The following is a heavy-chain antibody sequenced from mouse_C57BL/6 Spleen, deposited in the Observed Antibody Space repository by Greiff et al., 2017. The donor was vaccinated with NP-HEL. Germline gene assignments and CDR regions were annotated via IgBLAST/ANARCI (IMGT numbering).Heavy chain of an antibody. J-gene: IGHJ2*01. CDR3: ARTSITTVVAFDY. V-gene: IGHV1-61*01. D-gene: IGHD1-1*01. Sequence: QVQLQQPGAELVRPGSSVKLSCKASGYTFTSYWMDWVKQRPGQGLEWIGNIYPSDSETHFNQKFKDKATLTVDKSSSTAYMQLSSLTSEDSAVYYCARTSITTVVAFDYWGQGTTLTVSS. CDR2: IYPSDSET. CDR1: GYTFTSYW.